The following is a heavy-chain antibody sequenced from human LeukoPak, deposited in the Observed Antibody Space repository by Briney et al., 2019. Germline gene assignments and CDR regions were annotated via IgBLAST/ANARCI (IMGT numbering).Heavy chain of an antibody. V-gene: IGHV3-23*01. Sequence: GGSLRLSCAASGFTFSSYSMSWVRQAPGKGLEWVSAISGSGGSTYYADSVKGRFTISRDNSKNTLYLQMNSLRAEDTAVYYCAKGLKKVGANTFNYWGEGTLVTVSS. D-gene: IGHD1-26*01. CDR1: GFTFSSYS. J-gene: IGHJ4*02. CDR3: AKGLKKVGANTFNY. CDR2: ISGSGGST.